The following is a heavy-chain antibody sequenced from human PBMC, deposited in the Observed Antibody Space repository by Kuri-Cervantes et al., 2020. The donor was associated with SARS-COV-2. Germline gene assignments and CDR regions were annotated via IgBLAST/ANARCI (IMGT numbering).Heavy chain of an antibody. D-gene: IGHD3-22*01. Sequence: GESLKISCLDSGIDWVRQMTGQGLEWMGIIYPGDSETTYRPSFQSQVNISADKSFTPAYVQWSSLKASDTAMYYCARLSSGYYYPNEEGSYNWFDPWGQGTLVTVSS. CDR2: IYPGDSET. CDR1: G. CDR3: ARLSSGYYYPNEEGSYNWFDP. J-gene: IGHJ5*02. V-gene: IGHV5-51*01.